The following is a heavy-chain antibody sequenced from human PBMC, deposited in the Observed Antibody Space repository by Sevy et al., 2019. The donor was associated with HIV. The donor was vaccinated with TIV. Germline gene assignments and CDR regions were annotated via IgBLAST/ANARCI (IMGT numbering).Heavy chain of an antibody. Sequence: GGSLRLSCADSGVTFSSYAMSWVRQAPGKGLEWVSTISGHGGSTYYAGAVKGRFTISRDNSKKMVYLQMNSPRAEDTAVYYCAKDSGISAQIVVALRYWGQGTQVTVSS. V-gene: IGHV3-23*01. CDR1: GVTFSSYA. D-gene: IGHD3-22*01. CDR2: ISGHGGST. CDR3: AKDSGISAQIVVALRY. J-gene: IGHJ4*02.